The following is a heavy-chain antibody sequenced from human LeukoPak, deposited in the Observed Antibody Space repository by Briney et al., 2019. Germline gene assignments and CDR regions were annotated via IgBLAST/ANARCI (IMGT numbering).Heavy chain of an antibody. CDR3: AREKYSTGWFGY. D-gene: IGHD6-19*01. CDR1: GFTFSSYA. Sequence: GGSLRLSCATSGFTFSSYAMSWVRQAPGKGLEWVSTISGNGGRTYYADSVKGRFTISRDNSKNTLYLQMNSLRAEDTAVYYCAREKYSTGWFGYWGQGTLVTVSS. V-gene: IGHV3-23*01. J-gene: IGHJ4*02. CDR2: ISGNGGRT.